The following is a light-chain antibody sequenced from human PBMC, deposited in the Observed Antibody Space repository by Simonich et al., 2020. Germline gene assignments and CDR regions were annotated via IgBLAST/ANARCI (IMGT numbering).Light chain of an antibody. J-gene: IGLJ3*02. CDR2: KDI. CDR1: VLAKKY. CDR3: YSAADNNRV. V-gene: IGLV3-27*01. Sequence: SYELTQPSSVSVSPGQTSRITCSGDVLAKKYARWFQQKPGQAPVLVIYKDIERPSGIPGRFSGSISGTTVTLTISGAQVEDEADYYCYSAADNNRVFGGGTKLTVL.